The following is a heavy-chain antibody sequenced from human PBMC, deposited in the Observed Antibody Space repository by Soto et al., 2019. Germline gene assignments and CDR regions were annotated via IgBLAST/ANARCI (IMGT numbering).Heavy chain of an antibody. J-gene: IGHJ4*02. CDR2: ISAYNGNR. D-gene: IGHD1-26*01. V-gene: IGHV1-18*01. CDR1: GYTFTSYG. CDR3: ARDQVGATGDY. Sequence: ASVKVSCKASGYTFTSYGISWVRQAPGQGLEWMGWISAYNGNRNYAQKVQGRVTMTTDTSTNTAYMELRSLRSDDTAVYYCARDQVGATGDYWGQGTLVTVSS.